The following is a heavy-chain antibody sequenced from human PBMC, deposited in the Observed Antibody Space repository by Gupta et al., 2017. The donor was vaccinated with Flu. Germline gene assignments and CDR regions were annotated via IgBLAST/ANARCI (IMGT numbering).Heavy chain of an antibody. CDR1: FTGYY. D-gene: IGHD3-16*01. CDR3: AREVGELSVWFDP. J-gene: IGHJ5*02. CDR2: ITPHSGGT. V-gene: IGHV1-2*02. Sequence: FTGYYIHWVRQAPGQGLEWMGWITPHSGGTNYAQKFQGRVTMTRDTPITTAYMELNRLTSNDTAVYYCAREVGELSVWFDPWGQGTLVTVSS.